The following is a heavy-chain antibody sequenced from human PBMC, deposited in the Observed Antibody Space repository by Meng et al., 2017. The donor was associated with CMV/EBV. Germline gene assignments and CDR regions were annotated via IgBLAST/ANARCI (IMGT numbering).Heavy chain of an antibody. CDR1: GYTFTSYG. Sequence: GESLKISCKASGYTFTSYGITWVRQAPGQGLEWMGWISAYNGNTNYAQKLQGRVTMTTDTSTSTAYMELRSLRSDDTAVYYCARRPGIRSGSYYNWFDPWGQGTLVTVSS. J-gene: IGHJ5*02. D-gene: IGHD1-26*01. CDR3: ARRPGIRSGSYYNWFDP. V-gene: IGHV1-18*01. CDR2: ISAYNGNT.